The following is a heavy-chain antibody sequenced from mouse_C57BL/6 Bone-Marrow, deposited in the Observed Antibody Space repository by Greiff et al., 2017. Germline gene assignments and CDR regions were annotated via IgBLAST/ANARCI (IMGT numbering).Heavy chain of an antibody. CDR2: INPYNGGT. CDR1: GYTFTDYY. V-gene: IGHV1-19*01. Sequence: VQLQQSGPVLVKPGASVKMSCKASGYTFTDYYMNWVKQSHGKSLEWIGVINPYNGGTSYNQKFKGKATLTVDKSSSTAYMELNSLTSEDSAVYYCARESYGSSFDDWGQGTTLTVSS. CDR3: ARESYGSSFDD. J-gene: IGHJ2*01. D-gene: IGHD1-1*01.